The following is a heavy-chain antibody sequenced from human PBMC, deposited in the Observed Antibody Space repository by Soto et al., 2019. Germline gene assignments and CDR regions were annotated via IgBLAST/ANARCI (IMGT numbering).Heavy chain of an antibody. Sequence: QVQLQQWGAGLLKPSETLSLTCAVYNGSFSGSYWSWIRQPPGRGLEWIGEVSQSGTTNYNPSLQGRLTIAIAKTNSHFSLRLISMTAADTAVYFCTRQRRWYGMEVWGKGTTVTVSS. CDR3: TRQRRWYGMEV. V-gene: IGHV4-34*01. D-gene: IGHD1-1*01. CDR2: VSQSGTT. J-gene: IGHJ6*04. CDR1: NGSFSGSY.